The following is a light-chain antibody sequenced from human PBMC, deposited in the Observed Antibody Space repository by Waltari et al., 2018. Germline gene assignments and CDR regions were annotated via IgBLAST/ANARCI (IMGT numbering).Light chain of an antibody. CDR3: QQSYSTPGT. CDR2: AAS. V-gene: IGKV1-39*01. Sequence: DIQMTQSPSSLSASVGDRVTITCRAVQRISSYLHWYQQKPGKAPKLLIYAASSLQSGVPSRFSGIGYGTDFTLTISSLQPEDFATYYCQQSYSTPGTCGPGTKVDIK. CDR1: QRISSY. J-gene: IGKJ3*01.